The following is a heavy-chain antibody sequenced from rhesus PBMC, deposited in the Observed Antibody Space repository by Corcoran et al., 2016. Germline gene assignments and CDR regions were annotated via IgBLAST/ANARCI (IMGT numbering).Heavy chain of an antibody. CDR2: INGNGGTT. CDR1: GASVNTNW. D-gene: IGHD4-35*01. V-gene: IGHV4-80*01. J-gene: IGHJ4*01. Sequence: QVQLQESGPGLVKPLETLSLTCTVSGASVNTNWWTWIRQPPGKGLEWVAEINGNGGTTNYNPSLKSRVTISKDASNNQFSLKLTSVTAADTAVYYCARDPYGNTPFDYWGQGVLVTVSS. CDR3: ARDPYGNTPFDY.